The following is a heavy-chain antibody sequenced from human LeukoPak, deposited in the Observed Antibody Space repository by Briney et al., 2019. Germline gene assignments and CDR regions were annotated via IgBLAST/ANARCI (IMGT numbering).Heavy chain of an antibody. J-gene: IGHJ4*02. CDR1: GFTFSSYS. CDR2: ISSSSSYI. CDR3: ARAPIPDDYVWGSYRPVDY. V-gene: IGHV3-21*01. D-gene: IGHD3-16*02. Sequence: PGGSLGLSCAASGFTFSSYSMNWVRQAPGKGPEWVSFISSSSSYIYYADSVKGRFTISRDNAKNSLCLQMNSLRAEDTAVYYCARAPIPDDYVWGSYRPVDYWGQGTLVTVSS.